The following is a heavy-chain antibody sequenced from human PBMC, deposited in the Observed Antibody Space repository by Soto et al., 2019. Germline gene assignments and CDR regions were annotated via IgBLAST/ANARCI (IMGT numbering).Heavy chain of an antibody. CDR3: ARGKLSDYVWGSYRVHFDY. Sequence: EQLQQWGAGLLKPSETLSLTCAVYGGSFSGYYWSWIRQPPGKGLEWIGEIDHSGSTSYNTSLKSRVTISVDTSKNQFSLKLSAVTAADTAVYYCARGKLSDYVWGSYRVHFDYWGQGTVVTVSS. V-gene: IGHV4-34*01. CDR2: IDHSGST. CDR1: GGSFSGYY. J-gene: IGHJ4*02. D-gene: IGHD3-16*02.